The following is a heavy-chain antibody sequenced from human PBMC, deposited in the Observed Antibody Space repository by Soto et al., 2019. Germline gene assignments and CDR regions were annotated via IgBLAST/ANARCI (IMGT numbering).Heavy chain of an antibody. V-gene: IGHV1-3*05. J-gene: IGHJ4*02. CDR3: ARDLLVGATSFNLFDY. CDR2: INAGNGNT. Sequence: QVQLVQGGAEEKKPGASVKVSCKASGYTFTSYAMHWVRQAPGQRLEWMGWINAGNGNTKYSQKFQGRVTITRDTSASTAYMDLSSLRSEDPAVYYCARDLLVGATSFNLFDYWGQGTLVTVSS. CDR1: GYTFTSYA. D-gene: IGHD1-26*01.